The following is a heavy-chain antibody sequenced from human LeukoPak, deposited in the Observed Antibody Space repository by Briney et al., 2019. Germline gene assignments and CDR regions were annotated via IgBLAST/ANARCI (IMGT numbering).Heavy chain of an antibody. D-gene: IGHD1-26*01. CDR1: GYTLRNYD. Sequence: ASVKVSCKASGYTLRNYDISWVRQAPGQGLEWMGWISVYNGNTNFAQKFQGRVTMTTDTSTSTAYMELRSLGSDDTAMYYCARVDAGNYYGHDYWGQGTLVTVTS. CDR3: ARVDAGNYYGHDY. V-gene: IGHV1-18*01. CDR2: ISVYNGNT. J-gene: IGHJ4*02.